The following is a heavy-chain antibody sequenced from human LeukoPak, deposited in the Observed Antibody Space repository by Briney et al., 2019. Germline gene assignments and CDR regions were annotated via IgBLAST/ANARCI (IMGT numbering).Heavy chain of an antibody. Sequence: SVKVSCKASGGTFSSYAISWVRQAPGQGLEWMGGIIPIFGTANYAQKFQGRVTITTDESTSTAYMELSSLRSEDTAVYYCARGDTIFGGNNWFDPWGQGTLVTVSS. D-gene: IGHD3-3*01. CDR3: ARGDTIFGGNNWFDP. CDR1: GGTFSSYA. V-gene: IGHV1-69*05. CDR2: IIPIFGTA. J-gene: IGHJ5*02.